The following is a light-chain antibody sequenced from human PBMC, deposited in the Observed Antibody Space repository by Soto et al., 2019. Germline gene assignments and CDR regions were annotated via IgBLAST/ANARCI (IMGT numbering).Light chain of an antibody. Sequence: QAVVTQPPSVSGAPGQRVTISCTGSSSNIGAGYDVHWYQQLPGTAPKLLIYGNSNRPSGVPDRFSGSKSGTSASLAITGRQAEDEADYYCQSYYISLSGLVFGGGTKLAVL. V-gene: IGLV1-40*01. CDR3: QSYYISLSGLV. CDR1: SSNIGAGYD. J-gene: IGLJ2*01. CDR2: GNS.